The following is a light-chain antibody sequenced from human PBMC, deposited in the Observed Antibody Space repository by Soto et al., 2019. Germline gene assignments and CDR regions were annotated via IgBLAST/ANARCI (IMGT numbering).Light chain of an antibody. CDR2: ENN. J-gene: IGLJ7*01. Sequence: QSVLTQPPSVSAAPGQKVTISCSRSSSNIGNNYVSWYQQLPGTAPKLLIYENNKRPSGIPDRFSGSKSGTSATLGITGLQTGDEADYYCGTWDSSLRGVFGGGTQLTVL. CDR3: GTWDSSLRGV. V-gene: IGLV1-51*02. CDR1: SSNIGNNY.